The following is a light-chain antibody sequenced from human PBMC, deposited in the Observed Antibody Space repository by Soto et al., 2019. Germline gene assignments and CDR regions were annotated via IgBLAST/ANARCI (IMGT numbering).Light chain of an antibody. Sequence: DIQMTQSPSSVSSSVLDRFTITCRASQSISSYLNWYQQKPGKAPKLLIYAASSLQSGVPSRFSGSGSGTDFTLTISSLQPEDFATYYCQQSYSTPLFGPGTKVDI. CDR1: QSISSY. V-gene: IGKV1-39*01. CDR3: QQSYSTPL. CDR2: AAS. J-gene: IGKJ3*01.